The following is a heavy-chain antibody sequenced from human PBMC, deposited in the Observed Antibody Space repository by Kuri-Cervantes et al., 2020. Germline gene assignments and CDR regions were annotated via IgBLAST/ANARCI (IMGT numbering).Heavy chain of an antibody. V-gene: IGHV4-59*08. D-gene: IGHD3-22*01. CDR1: GGSISSFY. Sequence: SETLSLTCTVSGGSISSFYWSWIRQPPGKGLEWIGYIHYSGSTNNSPSLKSRLTISVDTSKNQFSLNLSSVTAADTAMYYCASLYYYDTTHWGQGTLVTVSS. J-gene: IGHJ4*02. CDR2: IHYSGST. CDR3: ASLYYYDTTH.